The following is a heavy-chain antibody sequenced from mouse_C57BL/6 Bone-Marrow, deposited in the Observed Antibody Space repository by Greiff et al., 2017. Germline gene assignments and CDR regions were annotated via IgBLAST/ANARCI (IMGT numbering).Heavy chain of an antibody. J-gene: IGHJ4*01. Sequence: QVQLQQSGAELARPGASVKLSCKASGYTFTSYGISWVKQRTGQGLEWIGEIYPRSGNTYYNEKFKGKATLTADKSSSTAYMELRSLTSEDSAVYFCARGRGIYYGLYYYAMDYWGQGTSVTVSS. CDR1: GYTFTSYG. CDR2: IYPRSGNT. D-gene: IGHD2-2*01. V-gene: IGHV1-81*01. CDR3: ARGRGIYYGLYYYAMDY.